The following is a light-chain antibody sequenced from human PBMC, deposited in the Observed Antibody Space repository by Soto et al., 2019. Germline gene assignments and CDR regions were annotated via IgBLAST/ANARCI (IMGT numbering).Light chain of an antibody. V-gene: IGKV3-15*01. J-gene: IGKJ2*01. Sequence: EIVMTQSPATLSVSPGERATLSCRASQSVSSNLAWYQQKPGQSPWLLIYGASTRATGVPARFSGSGSGTEFTLTISSLQSEDFAVYYCQQYNNWPPYTFGQGTNLEI. CDR2: GAS. CDR3: QQYNNWPPYT. CDR1: QSVSSN.